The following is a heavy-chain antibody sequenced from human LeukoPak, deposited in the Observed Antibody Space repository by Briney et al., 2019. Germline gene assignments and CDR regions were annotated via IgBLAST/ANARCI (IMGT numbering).Heavy chain of an antibody. CDR3: ASLQINLTPYWFDP. CDR1: GGSFSGYY. V-gene: IGHV4-34*01. Sequence: SETLSLTCAVYGGSFSGYYWSWIRQPPGKGLEWIGEINHSGSTNYNPSLKSRVTISVDTSKNQFSLKLSSVTAADTAVYYRASLQINLTPYWFDPWGQGTLVTVSS. D-gene: IGHD5-24*01. CDR2: INHSGST. J-gene: IGHJ5*02.